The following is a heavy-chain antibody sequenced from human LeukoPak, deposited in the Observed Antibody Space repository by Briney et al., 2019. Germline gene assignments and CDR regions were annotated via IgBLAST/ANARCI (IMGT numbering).Heavy chain of an antibody. D-gene: IGHD3-10*01. CDR1: GFTFSSYS. V-gene: IGHV3-23*01. J-gene: IGHJ4*02. CDR2: ISGSGGST. CDR3: AKAHSSYYYGSGNDY. Sequence: SGGSLRLSCAASGFTFSSYSMNWVRQAPGKGLEWVSAISGSGGSTYYADSVKGRFTISRDNSKHTLYLQMNSLRAEDTAVYYCAKAHSSYYYGSGNDYWGQGTLVTVSS.